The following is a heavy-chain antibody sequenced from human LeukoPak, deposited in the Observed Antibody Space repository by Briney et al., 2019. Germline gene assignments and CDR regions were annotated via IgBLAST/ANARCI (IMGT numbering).Heavy chain of an antibody. Sequence: GASVKVSCKASGYTFTSYDVNWVRQATGQGLEWTGWMNPNSGNTGYAQKFQGRVTMTRNTSISTAYMELSSLRSEDTAVYYCARGAGANDAFDIWGQGTMVTVSS. J-gene: IGHJ3*02. CDR3: ARGAGANDAFDI. CDR1: GYTFTSYD. CDR2: MNPNSGNT. V-gene: IGHV1-8*01. D-gene: IGHD6-13*01.